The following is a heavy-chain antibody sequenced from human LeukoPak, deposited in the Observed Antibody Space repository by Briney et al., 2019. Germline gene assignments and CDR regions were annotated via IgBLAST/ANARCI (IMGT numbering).Heavy chain of an antibody. CDR3: AKGLSDFGY. V-gene: IGHV3-23*01. D-gene: IGHD6-19*01. CDR2: ISGRGGST. Sequence: GGSLRLSCAASGFTFSSYAMSWVRQAPGKGLEWVSAISGRGGSTYHADSGKGPSTISRDHSKNRIYLQINSQGPEDTAVYFCAKGLSDFGYWGQGTLVTVSS. CDR1: GFTFSSYA. J-gene: IGHJ4*02.